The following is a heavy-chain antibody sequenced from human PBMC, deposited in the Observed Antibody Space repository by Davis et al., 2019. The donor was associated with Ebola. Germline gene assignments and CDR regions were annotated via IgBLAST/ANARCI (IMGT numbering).Heavy chain of an antibody. Sequence: GESLKISCAASGFTFSTYSMNWVRQAPGKGLEWVSGISGSGGTKSYADSVKGRFTISRDNSKNTLYLQMNSLRAEDTAVYYCAKGNYYGSGSYYQDYYYMDVWGKGTTVTVSS. D-gene: IGHD3-10*01. CDR2: ISGSGGTK. J-gene: IGHJ6*03. V-gene: IGHV3-23*01. CDR3: AKGNYYGSGSYYQDYYYMDV. CDR1: GFTFSTYS.